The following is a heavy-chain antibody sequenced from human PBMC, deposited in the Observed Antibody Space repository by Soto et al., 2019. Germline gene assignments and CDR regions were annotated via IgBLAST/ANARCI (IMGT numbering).Heavy chain of an antibody. J-gene: IGHJ4*02. V-gene: IGHV1-69*13. D-gene: IGHD6-13*01. CDR3: AKIAGYSSSWYYFDY. CDR2: IIPIFGTA. CDR1: GGTFSSYA. Sequence: SVKVSCKASGGTFSSYAISWVRQAPGQGLEWMGGIIPIFGTANYAQRFQGRVTITADESTSTAYMELSSLRSEDTAVYYCAKIAGYSSSWYYFDYWGQGTLVTVSS.